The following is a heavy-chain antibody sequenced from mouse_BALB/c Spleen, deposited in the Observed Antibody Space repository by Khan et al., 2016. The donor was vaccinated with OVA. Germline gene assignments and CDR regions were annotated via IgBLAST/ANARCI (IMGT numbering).Heavy chain of an antibody. V-gene: IGHV9-3-1*01. CDR2: INTYTGEP. Sequence: QIQLVQSGPELKKPGETVKISCKASGYTFTNYGMNWVQQSPGKALKWMGWINTYTGEPTYADDFKGRFAFSLETSASTASLQINNLKNEDTATYFCARPPYFSYTLDYWGQGTSVTVSS. CDR1: GYTFTNYG. J-gene: IGHJ4*01. D-gene: IGHD2-10*01. CDR3: ARPPYFSYTLDY.